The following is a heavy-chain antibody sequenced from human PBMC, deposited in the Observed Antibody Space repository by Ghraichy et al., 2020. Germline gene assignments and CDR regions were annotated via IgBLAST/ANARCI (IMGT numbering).Heavy chain of an antibody. CDR2: VDWDADK. Sequence: SGPTLVKPTQTLTLTCSFSRFSLTTSGMCVTWVRQPPGKALEWLALVDWDADKYYNPSLKTRLAISKDTSKDEVVLSMTDMDPVDTATYFCARRRGMLPTTIDGPFDVWGQGIVVTVAS. CDR1: RFSLTTSGMC. J-gene: IGHJ3*01. V-gene: IGHV2-70*20. D-gene: IGHD2-15*01. CDR3: ARRRGMLPTTIDGPFDV.